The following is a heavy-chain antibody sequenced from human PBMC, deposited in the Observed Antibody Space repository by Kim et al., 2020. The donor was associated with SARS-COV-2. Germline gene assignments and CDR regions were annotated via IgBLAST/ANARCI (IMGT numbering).Heavy chain of an antibody. Sequence: SETLSLTCTVSGGSISSSSYYWGWIRQPPGKGLEWIGSIYYSGSTYYNPSLKSRVTISVDTSKNQFSLKLSSVTAADTAVYYCAGHSLRFLEWANWFDPWGQGTLVTVSS. CDR3: AGHSLRFLEWANWFDP. CDR2: IYYSGST. CDR1: GGSISSSSYY. V-gene: IGHV4-39*01. D-gene: IGHD3-3*01. J-gene: IGHJ5*02.